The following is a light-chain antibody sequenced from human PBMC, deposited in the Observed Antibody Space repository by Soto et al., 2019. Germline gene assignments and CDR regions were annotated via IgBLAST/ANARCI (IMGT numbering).Light chain of an antibody. V-gene: IGLV1-40*01. J-gene: IGLJ2*01. Sequence: QSVLTQPPSVSGAPGQRVTISCTGSSSNFGAGYDVHWYQQLPGTAPKLLIYGNSNRPSGVPDRFSGSKSGTSASLAITGLQAEDEADYYCQSYDSRQDVVFGGGTKLTVL. CDR3: QSYDSRQDVV. CDR1: SSNFGAGYD. CDR2: GNS.